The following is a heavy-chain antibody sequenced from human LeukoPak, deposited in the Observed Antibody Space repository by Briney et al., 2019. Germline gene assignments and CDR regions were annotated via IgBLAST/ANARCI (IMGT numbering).Heavy chain of an antibody. Sequence: SETLSLTCTVSGGSISTSSNYWGWLRQPPGKGLEWIGSIYHGGSTYYNPSLRSRVTISVDTSKNQFSLKLSSVTAADTAVYYCAREEDCSGGICYLGNAFDIWGQGTMVTVSS. CDR1: GGSISTSSNY. CDR2: IYHGGST. V-gene: IGHV4-39*07. J-gene: IGHJ3*02. CDR3: AREEDCSGGICYLGNAFDI. D-gene: IGHD2-15*01.